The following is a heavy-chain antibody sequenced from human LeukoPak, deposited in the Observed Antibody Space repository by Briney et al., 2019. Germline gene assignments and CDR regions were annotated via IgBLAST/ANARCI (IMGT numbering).Heavy chain of an antibody. CDR1: GFTFSSYG. J-gene: IGHJ4*02. D-gene: IGHD6-19*01. V-gene: IGHV3-30*02. CDR3: AKMRYSSGWYGRDFDY. CDR2: IRYDGSNK. Sequence: PGGSLRLSCAASGFTFSSYGMHWVRQAPGKGLEWVAFIRYDGSNKYYADSVKGRFTISRDNSKNTLYLQMNSLRAEDTAVYYCAKMRYSSGWYGRDFDYWGQGTLVTVSS.